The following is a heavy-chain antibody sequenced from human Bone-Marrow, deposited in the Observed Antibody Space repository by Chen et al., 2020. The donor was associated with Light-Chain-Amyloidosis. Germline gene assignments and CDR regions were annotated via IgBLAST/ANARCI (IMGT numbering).Heavy chain of an antibody. V-gene: IGHV3-15*01. D-gene: IGHD3-9*01. Sequence: EVQLVESGGGLVEPGGSLRLSCVASGFTFSNAYMSWVRQAPGMGLEWVGRIRSKSDGETTDYAAPVKGRFTISRDDSKDTLYLQMNSLKTEDTAVYYCITVSFAVLRYFDSLSWGQGTLFTVSS. CDR3: ITVSFAVLRYFDSLS. J-gene: IGHJ5*02. CDR2: IRSKSDGETT. CDR1: GFTFSNAY.